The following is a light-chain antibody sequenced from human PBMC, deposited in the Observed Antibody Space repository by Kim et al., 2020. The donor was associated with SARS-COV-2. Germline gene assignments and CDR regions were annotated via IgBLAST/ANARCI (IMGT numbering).Light chain of an antibody. Sequence: GTPITTSVTGTSSDVGSCNLGAWYKQHPGKAPRLMIYEVSKRPSGVSNRFSGSKSGNTASLTISGLQAEDEADYYCCSYAGSSIVVFGGGTQLTVL. V-gene: IGLV2-23*02. J-gene: IGLJ2*01. CDR2: EVS. CDR3: CSYAGSSIVV. CDR1: SSDVGSCNL.